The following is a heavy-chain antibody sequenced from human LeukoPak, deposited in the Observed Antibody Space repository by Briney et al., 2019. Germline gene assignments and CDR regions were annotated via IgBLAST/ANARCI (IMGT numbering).Heavy chain of an antibody. J-gene: IGHJ3*02. CDR1: GYTFTGYY. D-gene: IGHD3-3*01. CDR2: INPNSGGT. Sequence: ASVKVSCKASGYTFTGYYMHWVRQAPGQGLEWMGRINPNSGGTNYAQKFQGRVTMTRDMSISTAYMELSRLRSDDTAVYYCASADTIFGVVIGSGAFDIWGQGTMVTVSS. CDR3: ASADTIFGVVIGSGAFDI. V-gene: IGHV1-2*06.